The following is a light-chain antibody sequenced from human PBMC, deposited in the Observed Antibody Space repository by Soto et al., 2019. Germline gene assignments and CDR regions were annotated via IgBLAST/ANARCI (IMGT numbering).Light chain of an antibody. CDR2: EVS. CDR3: SSYAGSNRSV. J-gene: IGLJ1*01. V-gene: IGLV2-8*01. Sequence: QSVLTQPPSASGSPGQSVTISCTGTSSDVGGYNYVSWYQQHPGKAPKLMIYEVSKRPSGVPDRFSGSKSGNTASLTVSGLQAEDESDYYCSSYAGSNRSVFGTGTKVXVL. CDR1: SSDVGGYNY.